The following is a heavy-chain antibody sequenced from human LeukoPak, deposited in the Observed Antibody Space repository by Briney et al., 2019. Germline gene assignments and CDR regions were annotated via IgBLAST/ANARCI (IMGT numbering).Heavy chain of an antibody. CDR3: AKSSMVRGVIPRY. Sequence: GGSLRLSCAVSGFTFSSYAMSWVRQAPGKGLEWISGISDSGGSTYYADSVKGRFTISRDNSKNTLHLQMNSLRAEDTAVYYCAKSSMVRGVIPRYWGQGTLVTVSS. V-gene: IGHV3-23*01. J-gene: IGHJ4*02. CDR2: ISDSGGST. D-gene: IGHD3-10*01. CDR1: GFTFSSYA.